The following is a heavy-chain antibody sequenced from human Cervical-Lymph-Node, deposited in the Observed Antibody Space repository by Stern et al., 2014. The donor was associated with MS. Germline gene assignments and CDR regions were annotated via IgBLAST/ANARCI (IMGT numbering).Heavy chain of an antibody. CDR3: ARLTWYSGSYWSFDY. CDR1: GFSLTTSGMC. Sequence: QITLKESGPALVKPTQTLTLTCTFSGFSLTTSGMCVSWIRQPPGKALEWLARIDWDDDKYYSTSLETRLTISKDTSKNQVVLTVTNMDPVDTATYYCARLTWYSGSYWSFDYWGQGTLVTVSS. J-gene: IGHJ4*02. CDR2: IDWDDDK. D-gene: IGHD1-26*01. V-gene: IGHV2-70*15.